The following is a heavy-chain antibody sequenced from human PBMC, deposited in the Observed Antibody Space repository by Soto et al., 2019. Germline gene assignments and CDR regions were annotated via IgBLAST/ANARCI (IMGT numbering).Heavy chain of an antibody. CDR3: ARDDCSSTSCYAYYYYYYGMDV. V-gene: IGHV1-69*13. CDR1: GGTFSSYA. Sequence: GASVKVSCKASGGTFSSYAISWVRQAPGQGLEWMGGIIPIFGTANYAQKFQGRVTITADESTSTAYMELSSLRSEDTAVYYCARDDCSSTSCYAYYYYYYGMDVWGQGTTVTVSS. J-gene: IGHJ6*02. D-gene: IGHD2-2*01. CDR2: IIPIFGTA.